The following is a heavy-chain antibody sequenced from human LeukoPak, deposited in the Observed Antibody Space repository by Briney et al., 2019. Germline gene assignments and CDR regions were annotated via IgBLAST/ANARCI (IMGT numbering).Heavy chain of an antibody. CDR2: ISSSSSTI. Sequence: GGSLRLSCAASGFTFINAWMAWVRQAPGKGLEWVSYISSSSSTIYYADSVKGRFTISRDNAKNSLYLQMNSLRAEDTAVYYCARGTVTSYWGQGTLVTVSS. CDR3: ARGTVTSY. CDR1: GFTFINAW. J-gene: IGHJ4*02. D-gene: IGHD4-17*01. V-gene: IGHV3-48*01.